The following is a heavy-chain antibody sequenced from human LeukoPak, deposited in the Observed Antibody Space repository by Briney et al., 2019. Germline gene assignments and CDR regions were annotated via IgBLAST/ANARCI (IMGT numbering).Heavy chain of an antibody. CDR2: IYPGDSDT. CDR3: ARHFSYGSGLDAFDI. CDR1: GYSFTTYW. D-gene: IGHD6-19*01. J-gene: IGHJ3*02. Sequence: GKSLHIPCLGSGYSFTTYWIGWVGPMTRQGLEWMGIIYPGDSDTRYSPSFQGQVTISAVKSISTAYLQWSSLKASDTAVYYCARHFSYGSGLDAFDIWGQGTMVTVSS. V-gene: IGHV5-51*01.